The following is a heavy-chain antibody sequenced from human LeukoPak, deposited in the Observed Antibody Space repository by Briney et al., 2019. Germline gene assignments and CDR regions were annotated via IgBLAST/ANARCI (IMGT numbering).Heavy chain of an antibody. D-gene: IGHD2-21*02. CDR3: ARGKIVVVTHDAFDI. Sequence: ASVKVSCKASGYTFTSYAMHWVRQAPGQRLEWMGWINAGNGNTKYSQKFQGRVTITRDTSASTAYMELGSLRSEDTAVYYCARGKIVVVTHDAFDIWGQGTMVTVSS. J-gene: IGHJ3*02. CDR1: GYTFTSYA. V-gene: IGHV1-3*01. CDR2: INAGNGNT.